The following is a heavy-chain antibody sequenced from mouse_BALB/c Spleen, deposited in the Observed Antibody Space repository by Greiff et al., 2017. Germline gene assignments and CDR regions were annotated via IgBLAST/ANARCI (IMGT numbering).Heavy chain of an antibody. CDR1: GYSITSGYY. CDR2: ISYDGSN. D-gene: IGHD1-1*01. V-gene: IGHV3-6*02. CDR3: AREEGYDGPFAY. Sequence: EVQLVESGPGLVKPSQSLSLTCSVTGYSITSGYYWNWIRQFPGNKLEWMGYISYDGSNNYNPSLKNRISITRDTSKNQFFLKLNSVTTEDTATYYCAREEGYDGPFAYWGQGTLVTVSA. J-gene: IGHJ3*01.